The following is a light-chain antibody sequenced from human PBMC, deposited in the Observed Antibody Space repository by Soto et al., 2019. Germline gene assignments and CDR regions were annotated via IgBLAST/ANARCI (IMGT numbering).Light chain of an antibody. CDR1: RSDVGGYNY. Sequence: QSVLTQPRSVSGSPGQSVSISCTGTRSDVGGYNYVSWYQQYPGKAPKLMIYDVTERPSGVPDRFSGSKSGNTASLTISGLQAEDEADYFCCSYAGGYIFVFGTGTKVTV. CDR2: DVT. CDR3: CSYAGGYIFV. V-gene: IGLV2-11*01. J-gene: IGLJ1*01.